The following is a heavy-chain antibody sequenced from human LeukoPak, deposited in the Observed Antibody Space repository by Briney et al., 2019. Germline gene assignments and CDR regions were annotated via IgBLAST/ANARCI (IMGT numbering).Heavy chain of an antibody. CDR3: ARDGEWFWTPNSRYMDV. V-gene: IGHV1-18*01. CDR2: ISAYNGNT. Sequence: ASVKVSCKASGYTFTSYGISWVRQAPGQGLEWMGWISAYNGNTNYAQKLQGRVTMTTDTSTSTAYMELRSLRSDDTAVYYCARDGEWFWTPNSRYMDVWGKGTTVTVSS. J-gene: IGHJ6*03. D-gene: IGHD3/OR15-3a*01. CDR1: GYTFTSYG.